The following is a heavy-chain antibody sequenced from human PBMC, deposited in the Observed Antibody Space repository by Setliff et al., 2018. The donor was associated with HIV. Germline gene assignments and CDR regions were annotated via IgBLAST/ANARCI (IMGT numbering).Heavy chain of an antibody. CDR3: ARQKPLTIFGVVRYYYYYMDV. J-gene: IGHJ6*03. D-gene: IGHD3-3*01. Sequence: GASLKISCKGSGYSFTSYWIGWVRQMPGRGLEWMGIIYPGDSDTRYNPSFQGQVTISADKSSSTAYLQWSSMKASDTAMYYCARQKPLTIFGVVRYYYYYMDVWGKGTTVTVSS. V-gene: IGHV5-51*01. CDR1: GYSFTSYW. CDR2: IYPGDSDT.